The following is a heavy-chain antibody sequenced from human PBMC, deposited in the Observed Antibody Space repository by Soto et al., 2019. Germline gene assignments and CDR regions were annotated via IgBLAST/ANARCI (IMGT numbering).Heavy chain of an antibody. D-gene: IGHD3-22*01. CDR3: ARKDKSGYFNWFDP. J-gene: IGHJ5*02. Sequence: GESLKISCRTSGYRFTSYWIDWVRQMPGKGLEWMGIIFPSDSDTRYSPSFQGQVTISADRPTSTVFLQWASLQASDTAVYFCARKDKSGYFNWFDPWGQGTLVTVSS. CDR1: GYRFTSYW. V-gene: IGHV5-51*01. CDR2: IFPSDSDT.